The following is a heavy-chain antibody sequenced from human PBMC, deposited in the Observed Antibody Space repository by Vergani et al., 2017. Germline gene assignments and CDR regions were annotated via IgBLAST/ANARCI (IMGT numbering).Heavy chain of an antibody. J-gene: IGHJ4*02. Sequence: QVQLVESGGGVVQPGRSLRLSCAASGFTFSSYAMHWVRQAPGKGLGWVAVISYDGSNKYYADSVKGRFTIARDKSKNTLYLQMNSLRAEDTAVYYCARGVGASYYFDYWGQGTLVTVSS. CDR1: GFTFSSYA. CDR3: ARGVGASYYFDY. CDR2: ISYDGSNK. D-gene: IGHD1-26*01. V-gene: IGHV3-30-3*01.